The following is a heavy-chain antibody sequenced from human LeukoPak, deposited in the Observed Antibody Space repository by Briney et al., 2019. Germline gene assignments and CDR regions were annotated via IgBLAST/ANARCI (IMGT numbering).Heavy chain of an antibody. D-gene: IGHD1-26*01. CDR2: ISSSISTI. V-gene: IGHV3-48*04. CDR3: ARRLTGGTTVFDH. Sequence: PGGSLRLSCAASGFTFTSYSMNWVRQAPGKGLEWVSYISSSISTIYYADSVKGRFTISRDNAKNSLYPQMNSLRAEDTAVYYCARRLTGGTTVFDHWGRGTLVTVSS. CDR1: GFTFTSYS. J-gene: IGHJ4*02.